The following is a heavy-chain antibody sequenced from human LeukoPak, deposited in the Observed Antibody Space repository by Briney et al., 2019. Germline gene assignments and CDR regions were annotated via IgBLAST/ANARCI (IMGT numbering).Heavy chain of an antibody. CDR2: ISYDGSKK. V-gene: IGHV3-30-3*01. CDR3: ARDQISMIVVAEYYFDY. D-gene: IGHD3-22*01. J-gene: IGHJ4*02. CDR1: GFTFSSYA. Sequence: GGSLRLSCAASGFTFSSYAMHWVRQAPGKGLEWVSVISYDGSKKYYADSVKGRFTISRDNSKNTMYLQMNSLRAEDTAVYYCARDQISMIVVAEYYFDYWGQGTLVTVSS.